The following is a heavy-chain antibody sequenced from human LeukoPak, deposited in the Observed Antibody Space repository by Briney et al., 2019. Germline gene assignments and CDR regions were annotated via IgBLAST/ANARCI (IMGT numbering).Heavy chain of an antibody. V-gene: IGHV2-5*02. CDR2: IYWDDNK. J-gene: IGHJ1*01. CDR1: GFSLSTSGVG. CDR3: AHRRDSSAYFQH. D-gene: IGHD3-22*01. Sequence: SGPTLVKPTQTLTLTCTFSGFSLSTSGVGVGWIRQPPGKALEWLALIYWDDNKRYSPSLKSRLTIPKDTSKNQVVLTMTNMDPVDTATYYCAHRRDSSAYFQHWGQGTLVTVSS.